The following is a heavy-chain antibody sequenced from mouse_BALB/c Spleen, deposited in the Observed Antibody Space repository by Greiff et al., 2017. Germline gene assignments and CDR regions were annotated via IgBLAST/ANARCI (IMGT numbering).Heavy chain of an antibody. CDR3: ARGSYRYDGAMDY. Sequence: EVKLMESGPGLVKPSQSLSLTCTVTGYSITSDYAWNWIRQFPGNQLEWMGYISYSGSTSYNPSLKSRISITRDTSKNQFFLQLNSVTTEDTATYYCARGSYRYDGAMDYWGQGTSVTVSS. J-gene: IGHJ4*01. CDR2: ISYSGST. D-gene: IGHD2-14*01. CDR1: GYSITSDYA. V-gene: IGHV3-2*02.